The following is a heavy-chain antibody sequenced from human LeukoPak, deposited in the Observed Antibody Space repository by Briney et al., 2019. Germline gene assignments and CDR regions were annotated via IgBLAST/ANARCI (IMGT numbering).Heavy chain of an antibody. CDR3: ARESRMVRGVIITDWFDP. Sequence: ASVKVSCKASGYTFTGYYMHWVRQAPGQGLEWMGWINPNSGGTNYAQKFQGRVTMTRDTSISTAYMELSRLRSDDTAVYYCARESRMVRGVIITDWFDPWGQGAIVTVSS. D-gene: IGHD3-10*01. V-gene: IGHV1-2*02. J-gene: IGHJ5*02. CDR2: INPNSGGT. CDR1: GYTFTGYY.